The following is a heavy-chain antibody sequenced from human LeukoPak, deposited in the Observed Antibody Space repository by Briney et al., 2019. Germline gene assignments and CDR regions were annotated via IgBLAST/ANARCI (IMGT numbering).Heavy chain of an antibody. V-gene: IGHV3-9*03. CDR3: AKDKGYGSGSYNYFDY. D-gene: IGHD3-10*01. CDR2: ISWNSGSI. Sequence: GGSLRLSRAASGFTFDDYAMHWVRQAPGKGLEWVSGISWNSGSIGYADSVKGRFTISRDNAKNSLYLQMNSLRAEDMALYYCAKDKGYGSGSYNYFDYWGQGTLVTVSS. J-gene: IGHJ4*02. CDR1: GFTFDDYA.